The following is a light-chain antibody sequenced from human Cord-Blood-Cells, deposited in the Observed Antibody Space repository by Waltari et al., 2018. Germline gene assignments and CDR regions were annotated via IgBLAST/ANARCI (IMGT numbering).Light chain of an antibody. V-gene: IGLV2-14*01. CDR1: SSDVGGYKY. J-gene: IGLJ1*01. CDR3: SSYTSSSTYV. Sequence: QSALTQPASVSGSPGQSITISCTGTSSDVGGYKYVSWYQQHPGKAPNLMIYEVSNRPSGVATRFSGSKSGNTASLTISGLQAEDEADYYCSSYTSSSTYVFGTGTKVTVL. CDR2: EVS.